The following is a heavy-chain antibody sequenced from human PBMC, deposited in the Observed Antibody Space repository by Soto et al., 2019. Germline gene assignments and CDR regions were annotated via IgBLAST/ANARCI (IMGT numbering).Heavy chain of an antibody. D-gene: IGHD6-13*01. Sequence: EVQLLESGGGLIQPGGSLRLSCAASGFTFSSYAMSWVRQAPGKGLEWVSAISGSGGSTYYADSVKGRFTISRDNSKNTLYLQMNSLRAEDTAVYYCAKGYSSSSSLGGFDYWGQGTLVTVSS. J-gene: IGHJ4*02. V-gene: IGHV3-23*01. CDR3: AKGYSSSSSLGGFDY. CDR2: ISGSGGST. CDR1: GFTFSSYA.